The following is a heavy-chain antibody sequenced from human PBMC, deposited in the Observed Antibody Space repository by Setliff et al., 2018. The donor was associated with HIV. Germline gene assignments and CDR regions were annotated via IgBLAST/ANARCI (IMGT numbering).Heavy chain of an antibody. D-gene: IGHD2-2*01. V-gene: IGHV1-18*01. Sequence: ASVKVSCKASGDTFTKYGISWVRQAPGQGLEWMGWISAYNGNKNYAQKIQDRLTMTTDTSTSTAYMELRSLRSDDTAVYYCARASFLVPPAIRHFDYWGQGTLVTVSS. CDR3: ARASFLVPPAIRHFDY. J-gene: IGHJ4*02. CDR1: GDTFTKYG. CDR2: ISAYNGNK.